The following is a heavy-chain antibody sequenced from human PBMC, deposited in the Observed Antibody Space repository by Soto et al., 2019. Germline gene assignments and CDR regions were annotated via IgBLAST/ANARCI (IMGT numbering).Heavy chain of an antibody. J-gene: IGHJ3*02. CDR2: IEPSGGSK. Sequence: ASVKVSCKASGYTFTSYYMHWVRQAPGQGLEWMGVIEPSGGSKSYTQKFQGRITMTRDTSTSTVYMELSSLRSEDTAVYYCARGITPDAFDIWGQGTMVTVSS. CDR3: ARGITPDAFDI. D-gene: IGHD3-10*01. V-gene: IGHV1-46*03. CDR1: GYTFTSYY.